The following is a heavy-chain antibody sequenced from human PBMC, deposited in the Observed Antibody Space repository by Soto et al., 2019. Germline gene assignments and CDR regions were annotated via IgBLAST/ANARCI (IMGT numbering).Heavy chain of an antibody. CDR3: AKDALVGNSYGYYYYYMDV. CDR1: GFTFSSYG. Sequence: GGSLRLSCAASGFTFSSYGMHWVRQAPGKGLEWVAVISYDGSNKYYADSVKGRFTISRDNSKNTLYLQMNSLRAEDTAVYYCAKDALVGNSYGYYYYYMDVWGKGTTVTVSS. D-gene: IGHD5-18*01. V-gene: IGHV3-30*18. J-gene: IGHJ6*03. CDR2: ISYDGSNK.